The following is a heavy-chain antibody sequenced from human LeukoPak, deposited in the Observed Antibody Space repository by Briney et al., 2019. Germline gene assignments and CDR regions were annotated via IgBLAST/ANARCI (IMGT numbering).Heavy chain of an antibody. J-gene: IGHJ4*02. Sequence: GGSLRLSCAASGFSFSNYAMNWVPQAPGKGLEWVSLISGSGGGTYYADSVKGRFTISRDISNNILYLQMNTLRAEDTAVYYCARDAGYYSSLYYFDFWGQGTLVTVSS. V-gene: IGHV3-23*01. CDR3: ARDAGYYSSLYYFDF. CDR2: ISGSGGGT. CDR1: GFSFSNYA. D-gene: IGHD2-2*01.